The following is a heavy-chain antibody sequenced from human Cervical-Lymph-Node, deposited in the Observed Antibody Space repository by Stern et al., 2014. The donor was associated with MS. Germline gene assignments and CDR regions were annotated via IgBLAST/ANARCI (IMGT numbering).Heavy chain of an antibody. Sequence: QMQLVQSGPEVKKPGTSVKVSCKASGFTFTSSAVQWVRQARGQRLEWIGWIVVGSGNTNYAQKFQERVTITRDMSTSTAYMELSSLRSEDTAVYYCAAFNTAMVYFDYWGQGTLVTVSS. V-gene: IGHV1-58*01. J-gene: IGHJ4*02. CDR2: IVVGSGNT. CDR1: GFTFTSSA. D-gene: IGHD5-18*01. CDR3: AAFNTAMVYFDY.